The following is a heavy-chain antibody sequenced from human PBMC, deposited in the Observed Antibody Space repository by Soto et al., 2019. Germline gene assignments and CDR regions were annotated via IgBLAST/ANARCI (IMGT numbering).Heavy chain of an antibody. J-gene: IGHJ3*02. CDR3: VRGLKSIGWDNDVFDI. CDR1: GFSLTVYW. Sequence: GGSLSLSCPASGFSLTVYWMHWVRQAPGKGLAWVSRIDTYGSATKYADSVEGRCSISKDNAENTLYLQMNNLRADDTAVYYCVRGLKSIGWDNDVFDIWGQGTMVTVS. CDR2: IDTYGSAT. V-gene: IGHV3-74*01. D-gene: IGHD6-19*01.